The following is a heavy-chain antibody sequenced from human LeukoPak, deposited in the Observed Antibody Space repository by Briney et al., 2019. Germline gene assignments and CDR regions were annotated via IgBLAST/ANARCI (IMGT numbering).Heavy chain of an antibody. CDR2: VRYNGNDK. D-gene: IGHD6-19*01. CDR3: AKAGSGWYAPY. CDR1: GYTFTAYG. Sequence: PGGSLRLSCAASGYTFTAYGMQWVRQAPGKGLEWVAFVRYNGNDKYYADSVKGRFTISRDNSKNTVDLQMDSLRAEDTAVYYCAKAGSGWYAPYWGQGTLVTV. V-gene: IGHV3-30*02. J-gene: IGHJ4*02.